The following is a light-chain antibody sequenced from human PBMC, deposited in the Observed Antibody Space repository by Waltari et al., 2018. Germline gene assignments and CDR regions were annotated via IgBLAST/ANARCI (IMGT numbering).Light chain of an antibody. CDR1: QSVSSN. CDR2: GAS. Sequence: EIVMTQSPATLSVSPGQRATLSCRASQSVSSNLAWYQQKPGQAPRLRMYGASTRATGIPARFSGSGSGTEFTLTISSLQSEDFAVYYCQQYNEWPPTYTFGQWTKLEI. CDR3: QQYNEWPPTYT. V-gene: IGKV3D-15*01. J-gene: IGKJ2*01.